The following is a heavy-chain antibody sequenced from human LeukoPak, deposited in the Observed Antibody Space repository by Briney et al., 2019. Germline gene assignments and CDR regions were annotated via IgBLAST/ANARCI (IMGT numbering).Heavy chain of an antibody. V-gene: IGHV3-30-3*01. D-gene: IGHD3-16*01. Sequence: GGSLRXSXAXSGFTFSSYAMHWVRQAPGKGLEWVAVISYDGSNKYYADSVKGRFTISRDNAKNSLYLQMSNLRAEDTAVYFCARGGGLDVWGQGATVTVSS. CDR3: ARGGGLDV. J-gene: IGHJ6*02. CDR2: ISYDGSNK. CDR1: GFTFSSYA.